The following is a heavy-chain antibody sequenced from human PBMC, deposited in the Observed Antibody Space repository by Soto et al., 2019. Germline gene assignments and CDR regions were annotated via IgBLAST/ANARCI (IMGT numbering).Heavy chain of an antibody. V-gene: IGHV3-23*01. Sequence: EVQLLESGGGLVQPGGSLRLSCAASGFTFSSYAMTWVRQAPGKGLEWVSAISSSGGSTYYADSVKGRFTISRDNSKNTLYLQMNRLRAEDTSVYYCAKYYYDSSSSRGAYDIWGQGTKLTVSS. CDR1: GFTFSSYA. J-gene: IGHJ3*02. CDR3: AKYYYDSSSSRGAYDI. CDR2: ISSSGGST. D-gene: IGHD3-22*01.